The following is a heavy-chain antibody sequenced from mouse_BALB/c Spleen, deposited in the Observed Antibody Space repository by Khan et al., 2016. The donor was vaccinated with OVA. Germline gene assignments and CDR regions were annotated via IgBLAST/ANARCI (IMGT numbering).Heavy chain of an antibody. Sequence: EVQLQESGPGLVKPSQSLSLTCTVTGYSITSDYAWNWIRQFPGNKLEWMGYISYSGNTKYNPSLKSRISITRDTSKNPFFLQLNSVTIEDTATYYCARIYGGDFDYWGQGTTRTVSS. CDR2: ISYSGNT. CDR1: GYSITSDYA. CDR3: ARIYGGDFDY. D-gene: IGHD1-1*01. V-gene: IGHV3-2*02. J-gene: IGHJ2*01.